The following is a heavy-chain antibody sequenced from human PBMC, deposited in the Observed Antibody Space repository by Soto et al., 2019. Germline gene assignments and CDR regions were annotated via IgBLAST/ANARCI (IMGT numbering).Heavy chain of an antibody. Sequence: PSETLSLTCTFSVVSISSGDYYCSWIRQPPWKGLEWIGYIYYSGSTYYNPSLKSRVTISVDTSKNQFSLKLSSVTDADTAVYYCARETTVVTVGYSYGMEVWGQGTTVNVSS. CDR1: VVSISSGDYY. CDR2: IYYSGST. J-gene: IGHJ6*02. V-gene: IGHV4-30-4*01. D-gene: IGHD4-17*01. CDR3: ARETTVVTVGYSYGMEV.